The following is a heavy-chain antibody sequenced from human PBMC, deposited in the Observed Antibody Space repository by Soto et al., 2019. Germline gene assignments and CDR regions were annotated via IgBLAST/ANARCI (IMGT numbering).Heavy chain of an antibody. D-gene: IGHD3-3*01. CDR2: ISSSSSYI. V-gene: IGHV3-21*01. CDR1: GFTFSSYS. CDR3: ARDLGIPYYDFWSGYYFGFDP. J-gene: IGHJ5*02. Sequence: GGSLRLSCAASGFTFSSYSMNWVRQAPGKGLEWVSSISSSSSYIYYADSVKGRFTISRDNAKNSLYLQMNSLRAEDTAVYYCARDLGIPYYDFWSGYYFGFDPWGQGTLVTVSS.